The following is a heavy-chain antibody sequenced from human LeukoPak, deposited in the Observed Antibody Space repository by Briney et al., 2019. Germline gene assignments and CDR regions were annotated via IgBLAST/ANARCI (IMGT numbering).Heavy chain of an antibody. CDR2: ITTSGTT. D-gene: IGHD3-10*01. J-gene: IGHJ4*02. Sequence: SETLSLTCTVSGGSITNYQWSWIRQPPGKGLEWIGHITTSGTTNHNPSLKSRVTFSVDTSRDQFSLKLSFVTPADTALYYCAASHDYKVAPFALWGQGTLVTVSS. CDR1: GGSITNYQ. CDR3: AASHDYKVAPFAL. V-gene: IGHV4-4*09.